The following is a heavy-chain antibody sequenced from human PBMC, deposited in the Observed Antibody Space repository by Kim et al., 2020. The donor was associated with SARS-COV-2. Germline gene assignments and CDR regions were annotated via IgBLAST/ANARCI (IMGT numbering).Heavy chain of an antibody. CDR2: INHSGST. D-gene: IGHD2-8*02. J-gene: IGHJ6*01. CDR3: ARGTDGIGGIVLVVLSYY. CDR1: GGSFSGYY. V-gene: IGHV4-34*01. Sequence: SETLSLTCAVYGGSFSGYYWSWIRQPPGKGLEWIGEINHSGSTNYNPSLKSRVTISVDTSKNQFSLKLSSVTAADTAVYYCARGTDGIGGIVLVVLSYY.